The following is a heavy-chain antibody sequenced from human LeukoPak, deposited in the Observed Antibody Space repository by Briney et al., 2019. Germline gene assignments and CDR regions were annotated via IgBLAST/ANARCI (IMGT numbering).Heavy chain of an antibody. J-gene: IGHJ4*02. V-gene: IGHV1-2*02. CDR1: GYTFTAYY. CDR3: ARDVYCSSTSCYLLDS. D-gene: IGHD2-2*01. CDR2: LNPNSGDT. Sequence: ASVKVSCKASGYTFTAYYMHWVREAPGQGLEWMGCLNPNSGDTNYAEEFQGRLAMTRDTSISTAYMELSRLRSDDRAVYYCARDVYCSSTSCYLLDSWGQGALVTVSS.